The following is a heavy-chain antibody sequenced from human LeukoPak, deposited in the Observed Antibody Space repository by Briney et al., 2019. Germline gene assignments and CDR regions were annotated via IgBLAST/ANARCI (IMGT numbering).Heavy chain of an antibody. Sequence: SETLSLTCTVSGGSISTYYWNWIRQPPGKGLEWIGYIYYRGNTNYNPSLKSRATISIDTSKNQLSLKLSSVTAADTAVYYCARDNRYGSLDYWGQGTLVTVSS. J-gene: IGHJ4*02. D-gene: IGHD5-18*01. CDR1: GGSISTYY. CDR3: ARDNRYGSLDY. CDR2: IYYRGNT. V-gene: IGHV4-59*01.